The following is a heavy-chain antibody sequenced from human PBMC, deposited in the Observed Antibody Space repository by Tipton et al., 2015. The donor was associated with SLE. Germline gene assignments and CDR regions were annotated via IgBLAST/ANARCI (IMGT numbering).Heavy chain of an antibody. Sequence: LRLSCTVSGGSISGYYWSWIRQPPGKGLEWIGYIYYSGSTNYNPSLKSRLTLSVDTSKNHLSLNLTSVTAADTAVYYCARDLGYGLDVWGQGTTVTVSS. V-gene: IGHV4-59*12. J-gene: IGHJ6*02. CDR3: ARDLGYGLDV. CDR2: IYYSGST. CDR1: GGSISGYY. D-gene: IGHD7-27*01.